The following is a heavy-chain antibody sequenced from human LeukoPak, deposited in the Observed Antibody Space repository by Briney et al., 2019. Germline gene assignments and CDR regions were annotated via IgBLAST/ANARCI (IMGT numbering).Heavy chain of an antibody. Sequence: GASVKVSCKASGYTFTGYYMHWVRQAPGQGLEWMGWINPNSGGTNYAQKFQGRVTMTRDTSISTAYMELSRLRSDDTAVYYCARIPTRYYYDSSGYYARTGSDYWGQGTLITVSS. J-gene: IGHJ4*02. CDR1: GYTFTGYY. CDR3: ARIPTRYYYDSSGYYARTGSDY. V-gene: IGHV1-2*02. D-gene: IGHD3-22*01. CDR2: INPNSGGT.